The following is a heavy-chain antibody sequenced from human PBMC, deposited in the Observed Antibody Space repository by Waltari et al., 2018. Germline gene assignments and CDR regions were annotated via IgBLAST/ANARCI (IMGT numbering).Heavy chain of an antibody. CDR1: GGSISSYS. D-gene: IGHD3-16*01. Sequence: QVQLQESGPGLVKPSETLSLTCTVSGGSISSYSWSWIRQPAGKGMEWIGRIYTSGSTNYNPSLKSRVTMSVDTSKNQFSLKLSSVTAADTAVYYCARGGEGGKGENHGLDYWGQGTLVTVSS. V-gene: IGHV4-4*07. CDR2: IYTSGST. CDR3: ARGGEGGKGENHGLDY. J-gene: IGHJ4*02.